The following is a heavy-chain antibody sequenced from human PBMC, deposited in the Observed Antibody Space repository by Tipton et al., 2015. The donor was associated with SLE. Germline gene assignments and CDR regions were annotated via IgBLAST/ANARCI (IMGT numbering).Heavy chain of an antibody. J-gene: IGHJ4*02. Sequence: TLSLTCSVSGGSISSSSHYWGWIRQPPGKGLEWIGSIFYTGSTYYNPSLKSRVSFSIDTSKHQFSLKLNSVTAADTAVYYCARRHYSGPFDSWGQGTLVTVSS. CDR2: IFYTGST. CDR3: ARRHYSGPFDS. V-gene: IGHV4-39*07. CDR1: GGSISSSSHY. D-gene: IGHD5-12*01.